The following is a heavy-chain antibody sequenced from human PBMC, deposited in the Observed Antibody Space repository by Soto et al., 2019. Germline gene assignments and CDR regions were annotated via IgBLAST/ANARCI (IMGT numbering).Heavy chain of an antibody. Sequence: QVQLQESGPGLVKPSETLSLTCTVSGGSISSYYWSWIRQPPGKGLEWIGYIYYSGSTNYNPSLKSRVTISVDTSKNQFSLKLSSVTAADTAVYYCARGGGSSGFDYWGQGTLVTVSS. CDR1: GGSISSYY. CDR2: IYYSGST. J-gene: IGHJ4*02. CDR3: ARGGGSSGFDY. V-gene: IGHV4-59*01. D-gene: IGHD3-22*01.